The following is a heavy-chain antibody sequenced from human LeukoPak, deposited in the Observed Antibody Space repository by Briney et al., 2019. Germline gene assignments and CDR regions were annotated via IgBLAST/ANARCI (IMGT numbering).Heavy chain of an antibody. D-gene: IGHD3-10*01. Sequence: SETLSLTCTVSGGSISSSSYYWGWIRQPPGTGLEWIGSIYYSGSTYYNPSLKSRVTISVDTSKNQFSLKLSSVTAADTAVYYCARGGNGSGRPFDYWGQGTLVTVSS. CDR1: GGSISSSSYY. CDR3: ARGGNGSGRPFDY. J-gene: IGHJ4*02. CDR2: IYYSGST. V-gene: IGHV4-39*01.